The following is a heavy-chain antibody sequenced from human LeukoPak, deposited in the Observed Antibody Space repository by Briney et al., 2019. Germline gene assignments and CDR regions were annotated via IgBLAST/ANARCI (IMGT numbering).Heavy chain of an antibody. CDR2: IYTSGET. J-gene: IGHJ4*02. D-gene: IGHD2-15*01. V-gene: IGHV4-4*07. CDR1: GDSLTSNY. Sequence: SETLSLNCVVSGDSLTSNYWSWVRQPAGGGLEWIGRIYTSGETNYNPSLKSRVTLSVDRSRNQISLKLRSVTAADTAVYYCARGRPDIVPVGFARSGWYFDFWGQGIQVAVSS. CDR3: ARGRPDIVPVGFARSGWYFDF.